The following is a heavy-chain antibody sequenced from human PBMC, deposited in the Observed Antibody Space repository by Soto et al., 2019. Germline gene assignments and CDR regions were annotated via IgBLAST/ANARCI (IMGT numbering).Heavy chain of an antibody. Sequence: SETLSLTCTVSGGSISSYYWSWIRQPPGKGLEWIGYIYYSGSTNYNPSLKSRVTISVDTSKNQFSLKLSSVTAADTAVYYCARAPPAMIAFDIWGQGTMVTVSS. V-gene: IGHV4-59*01. CDR3: ARAPPAMIAFDI. CDR2: IYYSGST. CDR1: GGSISSYY. J-gene: IGHJ3*02. D-gene: IGHD3-16*01.